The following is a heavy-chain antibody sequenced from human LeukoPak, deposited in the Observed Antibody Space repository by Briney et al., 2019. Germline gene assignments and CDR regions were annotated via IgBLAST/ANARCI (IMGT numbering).Heavy chain of an antibody. D-gene: IGHD2-2*02. V-gene: IGHV1-69*04. CDR1: GGTFSSYA. CDR3: ARVGYCSSTSCYTWDDYYYYGMDV. CDR2: IIPILGIA. J-gene: IGHJ6*02. Sequence: GASVKVSCKASGGTFSSYAISWVRQAPGQGLEWMGRIIPILGIANYAQKFQGRVTITADKSTSTAYMELSSPRSEDTAVYYCARVGYCSSTSCYTWDDYYYYGMDVWGQGTTVTVSS.